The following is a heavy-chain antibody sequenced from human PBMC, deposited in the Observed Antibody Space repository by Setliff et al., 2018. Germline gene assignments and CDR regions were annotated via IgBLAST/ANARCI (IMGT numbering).Heavy chain of an antibody. CDR2: ISRDDDD. CDR1: GFSLTTPSVG. CDR3: AHIMGRVWDY. D-gene: IGHD3-10*01. V-gene: IGHV2-5*02. Sequence: KSGPTLVNPTQTLTLTCSFSGFSLTTPSVGVGWVRQPPGKALEWLALISRDDDDRYSPSLKNRVTLTKDTSKNQVVLTMSNVDPVDTATYYCAHIMGRVWDYWGPGTLVTVSS. J-gene: IGHJ4*02.